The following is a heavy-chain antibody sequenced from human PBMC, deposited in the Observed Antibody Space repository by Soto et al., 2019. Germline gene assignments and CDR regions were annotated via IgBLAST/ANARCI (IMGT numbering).Heavy chain of an antibody. CDR1: GYTFTSYG. D-gene: IGHD3-22*01. CDR2: ISAYNGNT. V-gene: IGHV1-18*01. CDR3: ARDGEAVYYDSSGYWFDP. Sequence: ASVKVSCKASGYTFTSYGISWVRQAPGQGLEWMGWISAYNGNTNYAQKLQARVTMTTDTSTSTAYMELRRLRSEDTAVYYWARDGEAVYYDSSGYWFDPWGQGTLVTVSS. J-gene: IGHJ5*02.